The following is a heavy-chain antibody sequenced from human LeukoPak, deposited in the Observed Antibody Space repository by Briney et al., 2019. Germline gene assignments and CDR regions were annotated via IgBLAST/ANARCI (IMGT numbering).Heavy chain of an antibody. D-gene: IGHD6-13*01. J-gene: IGHJ6*02. CDR3: VRGIAAADDYYYGMDV. CDR1: RYTFTGYY. Sequence: ASVTVSCTASRYTFTGYYMHWVRQAPGQGLEWMGWINPNSGGTNYAQKFQGWVTMTRDTSISTAYMELSRLRSDDTAVYYCVRGIAAADDYYYGMDVWGQGTTVTVSS. CDR2: INPNSGGT. V-gene: IGHV1-2*04.